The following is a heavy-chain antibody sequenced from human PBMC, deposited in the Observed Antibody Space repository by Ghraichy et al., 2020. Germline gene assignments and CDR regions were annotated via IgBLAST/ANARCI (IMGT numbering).Heavy chain of an antibody. CDR3: ARDSTKGRWGY. J-gene: IGHJ4*02. CDR1: GFSFSSSS. D-gene: IGHD1-26*01. CDR2: ISYDGRNT. Sequence: GESLNISCAASGFSFSSSSLHWVRQAPGKGLEWVAFISYDGRNTNFADSVKGRFTISRDNSRNRLSLQMNSLRADDTAVYFCARDSTKGRWGYWGQGTLVSVSS. V-gene: IGHV3-30*04.